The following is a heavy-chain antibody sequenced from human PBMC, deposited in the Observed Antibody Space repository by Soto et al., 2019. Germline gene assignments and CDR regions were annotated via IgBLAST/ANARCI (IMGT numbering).Heavy chain of an antibody. D-gene: IGHD4-17*01. Sequence: QVHLQESGPGLVKPSETLSLTCSVSGDSISSYYWSWIRQTPGKGLEWIGYISDSGSTDYSPSLKSRVTISVDTSKKQISLNLNSVTAADTAVYYCASSTTVSPEHWYFELWGRGTLVTVSS. CDR2: ISDSGST. V-gene: IGHV4-59*08. CDR1: GDSISSYY. CDR3: ASSTTVSPEHWYFEL. J-gene: IGHJ2*01.